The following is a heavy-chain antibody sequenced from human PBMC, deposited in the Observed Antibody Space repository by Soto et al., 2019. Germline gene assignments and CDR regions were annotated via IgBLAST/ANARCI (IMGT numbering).Heavy chain of an antibody. J-gene: IGHJ4*02. D-gene: IGHD1-26*01. CDR1: GFTFSNYA. V-gene: IGHV3-23*01. Sequence: GGSLRLSCGASGFTFSNYAMSWVRQAPGKGLEWITSVRGGGDLTYYADSVKGRFTISRDNSQNTINLQMHGLRAEDSAVYYCARDLRGAFDYWGQGTVVTVSS. CDR2: VRGGGDLT. CDR3: ARDLRGAFDY.